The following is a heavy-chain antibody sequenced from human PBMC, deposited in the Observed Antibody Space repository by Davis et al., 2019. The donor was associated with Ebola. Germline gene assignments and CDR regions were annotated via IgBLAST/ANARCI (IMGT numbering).Heavy chain of an antibody. J-gene: IGHJ6*03. D-gene: IGHD2-2*02. V-gene: IGHV4-30-4*08. CDR3: ARDRGCSSTSCYSGYYYYYMDV. Sequence: PSETLSLTCTVSGGSISSGDYYWSWIRQPPGKGLEWIGYIYYSGSTYYNPSLKSRVTISVDTSKNQFSLKLSSVTAADTAVYYCARDRGCSSTSCYSGYYYYYMDVWGKGTTVTVSS. CDR1: GGSISSGDYY. CDR2: IYYSGST.